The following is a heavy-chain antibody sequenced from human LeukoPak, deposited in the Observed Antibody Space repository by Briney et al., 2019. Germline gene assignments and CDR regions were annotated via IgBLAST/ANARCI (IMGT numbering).Heavy chain of an antibody. CDR2: ISSSRRTI. Sequence: GGSLRLSCAASGFTFSSYNINWVRQAPGKGLEWVSYISSSRRTISYADSVKGRFTISRDNAKNSLYLQMNSLRADDMALYYCAKGTLGSCSGAACYEFDNWGQGTLVTVSS. CDR1: GFTFSSYN. J-gene: IGHJ4*02. D-gene: IGHD2-2*01. V-gene: IGHV3-48*01. CDR3: AKGTLGSCSGAACYEFDN.